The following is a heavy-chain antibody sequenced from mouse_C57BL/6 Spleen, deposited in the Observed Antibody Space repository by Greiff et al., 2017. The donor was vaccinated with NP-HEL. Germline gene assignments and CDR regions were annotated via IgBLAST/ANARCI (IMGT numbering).Heavy chain of an antibody. CDR3: AKSTMVTTWWYFDV. CDR2: ISYDGSN. V-gene: IGHV3-6*01. CDR1: GYSITSGYY. J-gene: IGHJ1*03. D-gene: IGHD2-2*01. Sequence: EVQRVESGPGLVKPSQSLSLTCSVTGYSITSGYYWNWIRQFPGNKLEWMGYISYDGSNNYNPSLKNRISITRDTSKNQFFLKLNSVTTEDTATYYCAKSTMVTTWWYFDVWGTGTTVTVSS.